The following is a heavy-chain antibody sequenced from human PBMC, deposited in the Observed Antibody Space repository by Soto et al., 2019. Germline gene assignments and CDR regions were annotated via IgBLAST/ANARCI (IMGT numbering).Heavy chain of an antibody. J-gene: IGHJ4*02. CDR2: ISYDGSNK. CDR3: AKDTYYYSSSGYYVFDS. D-gene: IGHD3-22*01. Sequence: FLRISYAACVVTDSRYGMHWDRQTTGKGLEWVAVISYDGSNKYYADSVKGRVTISRDNSKDTVYLQMNSLRAEDTAVYYCAKDTYYYSSSGYYVFDSWGQGTLVTVSS. CDR1: VVTDSRYG. V-gene: IGHV3-30*18.